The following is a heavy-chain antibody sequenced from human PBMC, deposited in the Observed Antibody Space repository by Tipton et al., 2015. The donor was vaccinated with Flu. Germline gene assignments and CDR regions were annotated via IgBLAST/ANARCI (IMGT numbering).Heavy chain of an antibody. V-gene: IGHV3-30*03. CDR1: GFTFDTYA. CDR2: ISYDGNIK. Sequence: RSLRLSCAASGFTFDTYAMHWVRQAPGKGLEWVAVISYDGNIKYYGDSVKGRFTISRDDSRNMLYLQGNSLRAEDTAVYYCARDSGYDYHYVMGVWGQGTTVTVS. CDR3: ARDSGYDYHYVMGV. D-gene: IGHD6-19*01. J-gene: IGHJ6*02.